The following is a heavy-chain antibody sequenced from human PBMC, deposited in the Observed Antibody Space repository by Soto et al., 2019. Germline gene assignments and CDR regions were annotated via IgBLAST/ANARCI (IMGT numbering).Heavy chain of an antibody. V-gene: IGHV3-9*01. CDR2: MNWNGDSK. D-gene: IGHD3-22*01. CDR3: TRDSIKSKWLPFNWFDA. J-gene: IGHJ5*02. CDR1: GFTFDDFA. Sequence: EVKLVESGGGLVQPGRSLKISCAASGFTFDDFAMHWVRLAPGKGLEWVSGMNWNGDSKAYAASVKGRFTISRDNAKNSLYLEMNSLRPEDTAFYSCTRDSIKSKWLPFNWFDALGQGILVSVSS.